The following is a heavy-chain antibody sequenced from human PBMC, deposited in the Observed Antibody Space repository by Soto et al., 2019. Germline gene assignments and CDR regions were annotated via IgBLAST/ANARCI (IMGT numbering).Heavy chain of an antibody. J-gene: IGHJ3*02. V-gene: IGHV3-9*01. CDR3: AKVEQLHRGAFDI. CDR1: GFTFDTYA. D-gene: IGHD6-13*01. Sequence: GGSLRLSCAASGFTFDTYAIHWVRQAPGKGLEWVSGITGNSGTIVYADSVRGRFTISRDNAKKSLYLQMNSLRGEDSAVYYCAKVEQLHRGAFDIWGQGTTVTVSS. CDR2: ITGNSGTI.